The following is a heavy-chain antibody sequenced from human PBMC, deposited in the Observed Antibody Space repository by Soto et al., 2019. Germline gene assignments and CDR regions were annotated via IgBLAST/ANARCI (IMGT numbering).Heavy chain of an antibody. CDR1: GYAFIDYA. J-gene: IGHJ4*02. V-gene: IGHV1-3*01. Sequence: ASVKVSCKASGYAFIDYAMHWVRQAPGQRLEWMGWINAGNGNTKYSQKFQGRVTITRDTSASTAYVELSSLRSEDTAVYYCARDLGYFDWLPLYWGQGTLVTVSS. D-gene: IGHD3-9*01. CDR2: INAGNGNT. CDR3: ARDLGYFDWLPLY.